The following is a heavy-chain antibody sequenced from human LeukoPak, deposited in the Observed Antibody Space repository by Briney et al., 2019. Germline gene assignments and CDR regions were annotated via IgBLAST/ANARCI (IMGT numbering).Heavy chain of an antibody. CDR3: ARVTIGSGGHNWSDP. CDR2: ISAYNGNT. CDR1: GYTFTTYG. V-gene: IGHV1-18*01. J-gene: IGHJ5*02. D-gene: IGHD3-10*01. Sequence: EASVKVSCKASGYTFTTYGISWVRQAPGQGLEWMGWISAYNGNTNYAQKLQGRVTMTTDTSTRTAYMELRSLRSDDTAVYYCARVTIGSGGHNWSDPWGQGTLVTVSS.